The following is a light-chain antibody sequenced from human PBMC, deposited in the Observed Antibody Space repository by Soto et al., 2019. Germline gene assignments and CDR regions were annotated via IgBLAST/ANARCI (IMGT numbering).Light chain of an antibody. Sequence: QSALTQPASVSGSPGQSITISCTGTSSDVGTYNLVSWYQHHPVKAPKLMIYEGSKRPSGVSNRFSGSKSGNTASLKISGLQAEDEDDYYGCSYAGRITHVFGTGTKRTVL. V-gene: IGLV2-23*01. J-gene: IGLJ1*01. CDR2: EGS. CDR3: CSYAGRITHV. CDR1: SSDVGTYNL.